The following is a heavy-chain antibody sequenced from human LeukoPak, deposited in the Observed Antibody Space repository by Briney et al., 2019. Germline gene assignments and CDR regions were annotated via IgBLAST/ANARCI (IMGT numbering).Heavy chain of an antibody. D-gene: IGHD1-14*01. J-gene: IGHJ4*02. CDR2: VHTGNGNT. CDR3: ARGWYNGYDAPYDY. V-gene: IGHV1-3*04. CDR1: GYSFSNYG. Sequence: ASVKITCKTSGYSFSNYGIHWLRQVPGQRPEWMGYVHTGNGNTKYAQNFQDRVSITRDKSATTAYVDLGSLRSDDTAVYYCARGWYNGYDAPYDYWGQGTLVTVSS.